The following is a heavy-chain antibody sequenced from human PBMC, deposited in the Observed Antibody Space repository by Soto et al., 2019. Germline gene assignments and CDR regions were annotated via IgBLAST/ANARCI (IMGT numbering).Heavy chain of an antibody. D-gene: IGHD3-3*02. CDR3: ARGAIFDY. J-gene: IGHJ4*02. CDR1: GGSFSGYY. CDR2: INRSGST. V-gene: IGHV4-34*01. Sequence: QVHLQQWGAGLLRPSETLSLTCAVYGGSFSGYYWSWIRQPPGKGLEWIGEINRSGSTDYNPSLKSRVTMSLDTSNNQFSLRLISVTAADTAVYHCARGAIFDYWGQGTLITVSS.